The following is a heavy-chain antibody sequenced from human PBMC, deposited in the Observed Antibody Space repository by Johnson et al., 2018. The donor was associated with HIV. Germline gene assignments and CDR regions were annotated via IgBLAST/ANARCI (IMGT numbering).Heavy chain of an antibody. CDR1: GFTFNIHG. CDR2: ISYDGSNK. D-gene: IGHD1-26*01. CDR3: AKVSGGVTRDFDI. J-gene: IGHJ3*02. Sequence: VQLVESGGGVVQPGGSLRVPCAASGFTFNIHGVHWVRRAPGKGLEWVAVISYDGSNKYYADSVKGRFTISRDNSKNTLYLQMNSLRAEDTAVYYCAKVSGGVTRDFDIWGQGTMVTVSS. V-gene: IGHV3-30*19.